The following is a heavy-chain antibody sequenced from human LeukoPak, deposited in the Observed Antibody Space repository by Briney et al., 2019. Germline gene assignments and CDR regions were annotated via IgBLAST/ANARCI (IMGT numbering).Heavy chain of an antibody. CDR3: GQQQPGKWLAVDS. V-gene: IGHV3-23*01. Sequence: GGSLRLSCAASGFPFSSYAMSWVRPPPPKGRAWVSAISGSGGSTYYVEFVRGRFKISRDNSKNTVYLEMNSVRAEDRAVYYCGQQQPGKWLAVDSWGQGTLVTVSS. J-gene: IGHJ4*02. CDR1: GFPFSSYA. CDR2: ISGSGGST. D-gene: IGHD6-19*01.